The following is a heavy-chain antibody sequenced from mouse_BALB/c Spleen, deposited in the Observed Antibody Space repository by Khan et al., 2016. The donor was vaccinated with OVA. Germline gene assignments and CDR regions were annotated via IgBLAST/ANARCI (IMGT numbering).Heavy chain of an antibody. D-gene: IGHD1-2*01. J-gene: IGHJ4*01. CDR2: IYPGSGSP. Sequence: LQESGSELVSPGASVKLSCKTSGYTFSTYWMHWVKQRPGQGLKWIGNIYPGSGSPNYDEKFKSKATLTVDTSSTTAYMQLSSLTSEDSAVYYCTRGTTAPYVMDYWGQGTSVTVSS. CDR1: GYTFSTYW. CDR3: TRGTTAPYVMDY. V-gene: IGHV1S22*01.